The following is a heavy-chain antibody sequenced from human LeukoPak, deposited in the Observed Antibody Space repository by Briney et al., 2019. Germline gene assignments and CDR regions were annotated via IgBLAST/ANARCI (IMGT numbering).Heavy chain of an antibody. CDR2: INHSGST. CDR3: ASQSRNYDILTGYYGSSNDAFDI. CDR1: GGSFSGYY. Sequence: SETLSLTCAVYGGSFSGYYWSWIRQPPGKGLEWIGEINHSGSTNYNPSLKSRVTISVDTSKNQFSLKLSSVTAADTAVYYCASQSRNYDILTGYYGSSNDAFDIWGQGTMVTVSS. J-gene: IGHJ3*02. V-gene: IGHV4-34*01. D-gene: IGHD3-9*01.